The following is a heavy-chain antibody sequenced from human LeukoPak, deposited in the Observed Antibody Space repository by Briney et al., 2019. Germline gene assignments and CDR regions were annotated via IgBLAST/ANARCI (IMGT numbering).Heavy chain of an antibody. Sequence: SETLSLTCTVSGGSISSGSYYWGWIRQPPGKGLEWIGEIYHSGSTNYNPSLKSRVTISVDKSKNQFSLKLSSVTAADTAVYYCARDVFPRYNWNHPSTSFDYWGQGTLVTVSS. J-gene: IGHJ4*02. CDR3: ARDVFPRYNWNHPSTSFDY. V-gene: IGHV4-39*07. CDR1: GGSISSGSYY. CDR2: IYHSGST. D-gene: IGHD1-20*01.